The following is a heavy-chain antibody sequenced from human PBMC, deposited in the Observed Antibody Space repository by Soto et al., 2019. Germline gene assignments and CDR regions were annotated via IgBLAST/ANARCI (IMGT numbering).Heavy chain of an antibody. V-gene: IGHV4-30-2*01. CDR1: GGSISSGGYS. CDR2: IYHSGST. D-gene: IGHD5-18*01. Sequence: SETLSLTCAVSGGSISSGGYSWSWIRQPPGKGLEWIGYIYHSGSTYYNPSLKSRVTISVDRSKNQFSLKLSSVTAADTAVYYCARARGGYSYGYDYWGQGTLVTVSS. J-gene: IGHJ4*02. CDR3: ARARGGYSYGYDY.